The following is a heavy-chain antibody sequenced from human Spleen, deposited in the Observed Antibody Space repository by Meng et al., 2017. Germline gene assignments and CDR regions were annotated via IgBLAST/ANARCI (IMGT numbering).Heavy chain of an antibody. D-gene: IGHD3-22*01. Sequence: SGPTLVQPTHTLTLTCSFPGFSLSTSRVGVGWIRQPPGKALEWLALIYWDDDKRYSPSLKSRLTITKDTSKNQVVLTMTNMDPVDTATDYCERQPIQYYDNEYYFDYWGQGTLVTVSS. CDR2: IYWDDDK. J-gene: IGHJ4*02. V-gene: IGHV2-5*02. CDR1: GFSLSTSRVG. CDR3: ERQPIQYYDNEYYFDY.